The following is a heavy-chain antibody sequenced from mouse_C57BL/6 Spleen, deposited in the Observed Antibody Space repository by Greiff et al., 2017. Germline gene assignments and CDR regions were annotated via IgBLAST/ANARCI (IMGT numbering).Heavy chain of an antibody. Sequence: EVQLQQSGPGMVKPSQSLSLTCTVTGYSITSGYDWHWIRHFPGNKLEWMGYISYSGSTNYNPSLKSRISITHDTSKNHFFLKLNSVTTEDTATYYCAAGTVVAAFDYWGQGTTLTVSS. V-gene: IGHV3-1*01. CDR2: ISYSGST. D-gene: IGHD1-1*01. J-gene: IGHJ2*01. CDR3: AAGTVVAAFDY. CDR1: GYSITSGYD.